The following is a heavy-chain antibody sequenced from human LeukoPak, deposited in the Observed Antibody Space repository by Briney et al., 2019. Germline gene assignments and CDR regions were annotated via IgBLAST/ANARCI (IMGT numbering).Heavy chain of an antibody. J-gene: IGHJ6*02. D-gene: IGHD3-22*01. Sequence: ASVKVSCKASGYTFTSYAIYWVRQAPGQRLEWMGWINAGNGNTKFSQKLQDRVTITRDTSASTAYMELSSLRSEDTAVYYCARDFRGYYESSGYYFAYYHGMDVWGQGTTVIVSS. CDR3: ARDFRGYYESSGYYFAYYHGMDV. CDR1: GYTFTSYA. CDR2: INAGNGNT. V-gene: IGHV1-3*01.